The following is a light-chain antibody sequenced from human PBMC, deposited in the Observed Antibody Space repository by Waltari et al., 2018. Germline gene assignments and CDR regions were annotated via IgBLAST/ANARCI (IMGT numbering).Light chain of an antibody. CDR2: FTRGGGH. CDR3: HTVGHGTWV. V-gene: IGLV4-69*01. J-gene: IGLJ3*02. Sequence: QQQWKGPQYMIEFTRGGGHSKGHEMPDRFSGSSSGAERYLTISSVQSEDEADYYCHTVGHGTWVFGGGTKLTVL.